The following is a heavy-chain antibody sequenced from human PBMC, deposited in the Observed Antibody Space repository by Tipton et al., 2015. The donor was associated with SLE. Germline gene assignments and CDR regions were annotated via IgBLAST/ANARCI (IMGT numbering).Heavy chain of an antibody. CDR3: ARRGGGDPRFLRTYYGLDV. D-gene: IGHD2-21*02. J-gene: IGHJ6*02. CDR2: VYYTGNT. Sequence: GLVKPSETLSLTCSVSDDSITGYDWSWIRQPPGKGLEWIGSVYYTGNTDYNPSLKSRVTMSLDTSTNQISLRLTSVRAADTAVYYCARRGGGDPRFLRTYYGLDVWGQGTTVTVSS. CDR1: DDSITGYD. V-gene: IGHV4-59*08.